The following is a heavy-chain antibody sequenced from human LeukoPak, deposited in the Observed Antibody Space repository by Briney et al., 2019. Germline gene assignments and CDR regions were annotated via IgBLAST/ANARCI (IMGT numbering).Heavy chain of an antibody. Sequence: SETLSLTCTVSGGSISSGDYYWSWIRQPPGKGLEWIGYIYYSGNTYYNPSLKSRVTISVDTSKNQFSLKLSSVTAADTAVYYCASSYGSGSYYKVNYWGQGTLVTVSS. D-gene: IGHD3-10*01. J-gene: IGHJ4*02. CDR3: ASSYGSGSYYKVNY. CDR1: GGSISSGDYY. V-gene: IGHV4-30-4*01. CDR2: IYYSGNT.